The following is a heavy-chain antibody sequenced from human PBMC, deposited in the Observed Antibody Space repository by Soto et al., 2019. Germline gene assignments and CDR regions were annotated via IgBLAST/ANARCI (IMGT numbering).Heavy chain of an antibody. J-gene: IGHJ6*04. Sequence: EVQLVESGGGLVQPGQSLRLSCTAFGFTFGDYAMGWFRQSPGKGLEWLGFIRAKAFGGTTEYAVSVEGRFTLSRDDSKSIVYLQMNSLNAEDTAMYYCAREAGPITRRRGDVDVWGKGTTVTVSS. CDR2: IRAKAFGGTT. V-gene: IGHV3-49*03. D-gene: IGHD3-10*01. CDR3: AREAGPITRRRGDVDV. CDR1: GFTFGDYA.